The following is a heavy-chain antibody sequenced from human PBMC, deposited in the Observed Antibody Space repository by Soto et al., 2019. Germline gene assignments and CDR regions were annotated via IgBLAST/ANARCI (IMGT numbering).Heavy chain of an antibody. D-gene: IGHD7-27*01. CDR3: ARRWGRTFDY. CDR1: GGSISSGDYY. J-gene: IGHJ4*02. CDR2: IYYSGST. V-gene: IGHV4-61*08. Sequence: SETLSLTCTVSGGSISSGDYYWSLIRQPPGKGLEWIGYIYYSGSTNYNPSLKSRVTISVDTSKNQFSLKLSSVTAADTAVYYCARRWGRTFDYWGQGTLVTVSS.